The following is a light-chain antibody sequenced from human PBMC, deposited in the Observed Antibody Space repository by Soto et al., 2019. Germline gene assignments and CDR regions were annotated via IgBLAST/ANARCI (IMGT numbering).Light chain of an antibody. CDR1: QSVSTY. J-gene: IGKJ4*01. V-gene: IGKV3-11*01. CDR3: QQRGSWPPT. CDR2: DAS. Sequence: EIVLTRSPATLSLSPGERATLSCRASQSVSTYLAWYQQKPGQAPRLLIYDASNRATGIPARFSGSGSGTDFTLTISSLEPEDFAVYYCQQRGSWPPTFGGGTKVDIK.